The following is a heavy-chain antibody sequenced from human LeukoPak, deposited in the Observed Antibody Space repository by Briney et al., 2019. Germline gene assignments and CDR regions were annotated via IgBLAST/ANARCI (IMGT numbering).Heavy chain of an antibody. CDR3: ARQGGCSSTSCLNNWFDP. Sequence: SETLSLTCTVSGGSISSYYWSWIRQPPGKGLEWIGYIYYSGSTNYNPSLKSRVTISVDTSENQFSLKLSSVTAADTAVYYCARQGGCSSTSCLNNWFDPWGQGTLVTVSS. V-gene: IGHV4-59*08. J-gene: IGHJ5*02. D-gene: IGHD2-2*01. CDR2: IYYSGST. CDR1: GGSISSYY.